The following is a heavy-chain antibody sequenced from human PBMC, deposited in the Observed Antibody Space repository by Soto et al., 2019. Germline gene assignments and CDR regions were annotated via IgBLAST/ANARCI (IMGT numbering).Heavy chain of an antibody. Sequence: QITLKESGPTLVKPTQTLTLTCTFSGFSLSTSAVGVGWIRQPPGKALEWLAFIYWDDDKRYSPSLKSSLTITKHTAKNQVVLAMTNMDPVDTATYYCPHLVVDRLTYYFNYWGQGTLVTVSS. J-gene: IGHJ4*02. D-gene: IGHD2-8*02. CDR3: PHLVVDRLTYYFNY. CDR1: GFSLSTSAVG. V-gene: IGHV2-5*02. CDR2: IYWDDDK.